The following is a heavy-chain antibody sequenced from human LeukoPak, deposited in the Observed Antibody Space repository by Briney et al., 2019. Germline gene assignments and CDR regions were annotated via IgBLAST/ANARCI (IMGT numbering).Heavy chain of an antibody. Sequence: PGGSLRLSCAASGFTISRYGMNWVRQAPGKGLEWDSSISTSSSYIYYADSMKGRFTISRDNAKNSLYLQMNSLRAEDTAVYYCARVEGNIVTTTEGYFDYWGQGTLVTVSS. D-gene: IGHD5-12*01. CDR2: ISTSSSYI. J-gene: IGHJ4*02. CDR1: GFTISRYG. CDR3: ARVEGNIVTTTEGYFDY. V-gene: IGHV3-21*01.